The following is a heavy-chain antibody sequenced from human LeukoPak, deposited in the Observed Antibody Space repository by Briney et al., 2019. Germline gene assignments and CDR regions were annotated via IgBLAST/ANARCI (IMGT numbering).Heavy chain of an antibody. CDR2: IRYDGSNK. Sequence: PGGSLRLSCAASGFTFSSCGMHWVRQAPGKGLEWVAFIRYDGSNKYYADSVKGRFTISRDNSKNTLYLQMNSLRAEDTAVYYCAKEYYGSGSYSYYYYYMDVWGKGTTVTVSS. J-gene: IGHJ6*03. D-gene: IGHD3-10*01. V-gene: IGHV3-30*02. CDR1: GFTFSSCG. CDR3: AKEYYGSGSYSYYYYYMDV.